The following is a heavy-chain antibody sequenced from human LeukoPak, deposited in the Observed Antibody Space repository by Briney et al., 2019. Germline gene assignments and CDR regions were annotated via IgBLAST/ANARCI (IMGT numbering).Heavy chain of an antibody. CDR3: ARDMGEYSYGYIWFDP. CDR1: GFTFDDYG. D-gene: IGHD5-18*01. Sequence: PGGSLRLSCAASGFTFDDYGMSWVRQAPGKGLEWVSGINWNGGSTGYADSVKGRFTISRDNAKNSLYLQMNSLRAEDTALYYCARDMGEYSYGYIWFDPWGQGTLVTVSS. CDR2: INWNGGST. V-gene: IGHV3-20*04. J-gene: IGHJ5*02.